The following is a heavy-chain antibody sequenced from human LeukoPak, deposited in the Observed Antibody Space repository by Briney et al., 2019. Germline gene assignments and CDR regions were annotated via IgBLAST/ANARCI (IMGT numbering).Heavy chain of an antibody. CDR1: GFTFKSYS. CDR3: AKGGSSGSYFVDV. J-gene: IGHJ6*04. D-gene: IGHD6-19*01. V-gene: IGHV3-23*01. Sequence: GGSLKLSCAASGFTFKSYSMNWVRQAPGKGLEWVSRISDSGASTYYSDSVKGRFSISRDNSKNTLYLQMNSLRAEDTAVYYCAKGGSSGSYFVDVWGKGTTVTVSS. CDR2: ISDSGAST.